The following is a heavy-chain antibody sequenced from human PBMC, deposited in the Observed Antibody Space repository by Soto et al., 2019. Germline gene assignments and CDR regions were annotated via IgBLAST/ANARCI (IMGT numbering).Heavy chain of an antibody. CDR2: ISYDGSNK. Sequence: ESGGGVVQPGRSLRLSCAASGFTFSSYAMHWVRQAPGKGLEWVAVISYDGSNKYYADSVKGRFTISRDNSKNTLYLQMNSLRAEDTAVYYCAREMDCSSTSCYGPFYYYYGMDVWGQGTTVTVSS. CDR1: GFTFSSYA. J-gene: IGHJ6*02. CDR3: AREMDCSSTSCYGPFYYYYGMDV. V-gene: IGHV3-30-3*01. D-gene: IGHD2-2*01.